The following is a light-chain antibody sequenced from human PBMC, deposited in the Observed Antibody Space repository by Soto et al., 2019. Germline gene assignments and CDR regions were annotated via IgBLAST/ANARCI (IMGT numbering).Light chain of an antibody. CDR1: SSDVGSYNL. J-gene: IGLJ3*02. V-gene: IGLV2-14*03. Sequence: QSALTQPASVSGSPGQSITISCTGTSSDVGSYNLVSWYQQHPGKAPKLLIYDVSDGPSGLSSRFSGSKSGNTASLTISGLQAEDEADYYCNSYTSSGSWVFGGGTKLTVL. CDR3: NSYTSSGSWV. CDR2: DVS.